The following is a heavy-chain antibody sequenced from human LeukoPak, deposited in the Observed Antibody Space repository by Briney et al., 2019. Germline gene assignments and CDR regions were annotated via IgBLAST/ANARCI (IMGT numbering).Heavy chain of an antibody. V-gene: IGHV1-18*01. CDR2: ISAYNGNT. CDR3: ARDFLDDYVWGTSGAFDI. J-gene: IGHJ3*02. CDR1: GYTFTSYG. Sequence: ASVKVSCKASGYTFTSYGISWVRQAPGQGLEWMGWISAYNGNTNSAQKLQGRGTMTTDTSTSTAYMELRSLRSDDTAVYYCARDFLDDYVWGTSGAFDIWGQGTMVTVSS. D-gene: IGHD3-16*01.